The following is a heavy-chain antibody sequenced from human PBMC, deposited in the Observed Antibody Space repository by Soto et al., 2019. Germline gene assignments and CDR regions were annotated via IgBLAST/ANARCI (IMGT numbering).Heavy chain of an antibody. V-gene: IGHV1-69*06. Sequence: QVHLVQSGTEVRKPGSSVTVSCKVSGGTFSTYTISWVRQAPGQGLQWMGAITPILGETTYAQHFQGRVLITADISATTDYMELSDLTSEDTAMYYCGRVPRYSFPTSDSLDQWGQGTRVTVSS. CDR1: GGTFSTYT. CDR2: ITPILGET. CDR3: GRVPRYSFPTSDSLDQ. D-gene: IGHD5-18*01. J-gene: IGHJ4*02.